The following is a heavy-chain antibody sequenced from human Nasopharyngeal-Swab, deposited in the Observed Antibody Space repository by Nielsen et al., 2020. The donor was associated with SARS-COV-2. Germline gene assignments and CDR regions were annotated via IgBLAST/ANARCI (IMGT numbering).Heavy chain of an antibody. CDR3: ARGIGYHEFWSGYIDY. D-gene: IGHD3-3*01. CDR2: ISTNGGGA. V-gene: IGHV1-46*01. CDR1: GYTFISYY. Sequence: ASVKVSCKASGYTFISYYIHWVRQAPGEGLEWMGVISTNGGGARYAPKFQGRVTMTSDESTSTVYMELSSLRSEDTDVYYCARGIGYHEFWSGYIDYWGQGTLVTVSS. J-gene: IGHJ4*02.